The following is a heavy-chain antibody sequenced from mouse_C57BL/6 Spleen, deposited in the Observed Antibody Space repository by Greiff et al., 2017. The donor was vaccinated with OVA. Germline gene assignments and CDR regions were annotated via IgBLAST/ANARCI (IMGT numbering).Heavy chain of an antibody. Sequence: QVQLQQPGAELVRPGTSVKLSCKASGYTFTSYWMHWVKQRPGQGLEWIGVIDPSDSYTNYNQKFKGKATLTVDTSSSTAYMQLSSLTSEDSAVYYCARRGEAMDYWGQGTSVTVSS. V-gene: IGHV1-59*01. J-gene: IGHJ4*01. CDR2: IDPSDSYT. CDR1: GYTFTSYW. CDR3: ARRGEAMDY.